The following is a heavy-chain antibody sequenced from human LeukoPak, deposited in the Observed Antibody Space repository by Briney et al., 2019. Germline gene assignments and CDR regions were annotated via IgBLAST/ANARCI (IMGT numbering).Heavy chain of an antibody. CDR3: ARLKEDGTFDI. D-gene: IGHD5-24*01. J-gene: IGHJ3*02. Sequence: PSETLSLTCAVSGGSISSGGYSWSWIRQPPGKGLEWIGYIYHSGSTYYNPSLKSRVTISVDRSKNQFSLKLSSVTAADTAVYYCARLKEDGTFDIWGQGTMVTFSS. CDR1: GGSISSGGYS. CDR2: IYHSGST. V-gene: IGHV4-30-2*01.